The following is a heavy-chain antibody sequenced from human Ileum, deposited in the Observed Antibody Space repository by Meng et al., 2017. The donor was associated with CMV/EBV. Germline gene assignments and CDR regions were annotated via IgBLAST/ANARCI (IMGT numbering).Heavy chain of an antibody. CDR3: AREVANGIGATVS. CDR2: INLSAGNT. D-gene: IGHD1-26*01. V-gene: IGHV1-46*04. J-gene: IGHJ5*02. Sequence: ASVKVSCKASGSTFTNYHIHWVRQAPGQGLEWMGIINLSAGNTNYTPKLQGRVTITRDTSTSTAYMELSSLTSEDTAVYYCAREVANGIGATVSWGQGTLVTVSS. CDR1: GSTFTNYH.